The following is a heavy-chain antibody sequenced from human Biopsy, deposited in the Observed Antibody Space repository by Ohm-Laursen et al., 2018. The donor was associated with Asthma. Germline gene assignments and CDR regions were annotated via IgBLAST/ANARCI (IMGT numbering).Heavy chain of an antibody. Sequence: GSLRLSCAASGFTFSSYSMNWVRQAPGKGLEWVSSISSNSSYIYYANSVKGRFTISRDNAKNSLYLQMNSLRAEDTAVYYCARVDAIFCVVMTIYYYYGMDVWGQGTTVTVSS. CDR3: ARVDAIFCVVMTIYYYYGMDV. V-gene: IGHV3-21*01. CDR2: ISSNSSYI. CDR1: GFTFSSYS. D-gene: IGHD3-3*01. J-gene: IGHJ6*02.